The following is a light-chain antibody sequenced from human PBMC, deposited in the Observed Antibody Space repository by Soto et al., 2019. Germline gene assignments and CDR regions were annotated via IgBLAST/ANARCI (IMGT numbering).Light chain of an antibody. V-gene: IGLV1-44*01. J-gene: IGLJ2*01. CDR1: SSNIGTNT. Sequence: QSVLTQPPSASGTPGQSVTISCSGSSSNIGTNTVNWYQQFPGSATQLLLYNTNQRPSGVPSRFSGSKSGTSASLAISGLQSEDEADYYCAAWDGSLDVVLVGGGTKVTVL. CDR2: NTN. CDR3: AAWDGSLDVVL.